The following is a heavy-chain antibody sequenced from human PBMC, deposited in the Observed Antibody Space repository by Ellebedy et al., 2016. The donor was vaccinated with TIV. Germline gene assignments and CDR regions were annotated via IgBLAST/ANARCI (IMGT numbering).Heavy chain of an antibody. Sequence: GESLKISCAASGFTFRIYAMSWVRQAPGKGLEWVSLISGPDGRTFHADSVKGRFTISRDNSNNTLFLHMNRLRAEDTAIYYCAKDLSHRYYFDSWGQGTPVTVSS. CDR1: GFTFRIYA. CDR3: AKDLSHRYYFDS. V-gene: IGHV3-23*01. CDR2: ISGPDGRT. J-gene: IGHJ4*02.